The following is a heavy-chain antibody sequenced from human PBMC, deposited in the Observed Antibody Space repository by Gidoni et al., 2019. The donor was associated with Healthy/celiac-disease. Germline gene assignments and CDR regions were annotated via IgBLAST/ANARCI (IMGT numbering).Heavy chain of an antibody. CDR3: ARGHGWFGELLGWFDP. CDR1: GYTFTSYY. D-gene: IGHD3-10*01. J-gene: IGHJ5*02. CDR2: FNPSGGST. V-gene: IGHV1-46*01. Sequence: QVQLVQSGAEVKKPGASVKVSCKASGYTFTSYYMHWVRQAPGQGLEWMGIFNPSGGSTSYAQKFQGRVTMTRDTSTSTVYMELSSLRSEDTAVYYCARGHGWFGELLGWFDPWGQGTLVTVSS.